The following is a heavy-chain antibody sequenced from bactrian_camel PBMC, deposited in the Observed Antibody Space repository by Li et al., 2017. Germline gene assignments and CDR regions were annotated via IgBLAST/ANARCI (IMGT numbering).Heavy chain of an antibody. CDR2: IYRHGDFT. Sequence: HVHLVESGGDSVQAGGSLRLSCTSDSLTYSSNCMAWFRQVPGKEREGVAAIYRHGDFTYYGGSVKGRFNISHDNDKNTVYLQMNSLKPEDTAMYYCAARAPPQVVHGRRQDECALDNYWGQGTQVTVS. D-gene: IGHD6*01. J-gene: IGHJ4*01. CDR1: SLTYSSNC. V-gene: IGHV3S6*01. CDR3: AARAPPQVVHGRRQDECALDNY.